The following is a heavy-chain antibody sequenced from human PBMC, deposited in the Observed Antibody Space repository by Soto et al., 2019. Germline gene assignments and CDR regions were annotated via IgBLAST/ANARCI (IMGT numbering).Heavy chain of an antibody. CDR2: INPGGRTI. Sequence: GGSLRLSCVASGFTFSSFEMNWIRQAPGKGPEWIAVINPGGRTISYADSVKGRFTISRDNAENSVYLQMSSLRGEDTAMYYCAKPSYSNYKSPYDYWGQGTLVTVSS. CDR3: AKPSYSNYKSPYDY. J-gene: IGHJ4*02. V-gene: IGHV3-48*03. CDR1: GFTFSSFE. D-gene: IGHD4-4*01.